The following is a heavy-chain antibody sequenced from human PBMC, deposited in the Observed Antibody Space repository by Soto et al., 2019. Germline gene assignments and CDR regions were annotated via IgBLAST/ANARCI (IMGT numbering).Heavy chain of an antibody. J-gene: IGHJ6*02. CDR1: GFTFNNYA. V-gene: IGHV3-23*01. CDR2: ISGSGGST. D-gene: IGHD4-17*01. CDR3: PKDYGDYNFNYGMDV. Sequence: PGGSLRLSCVASGFTFNNYAMSWVRQAPGKGLEWVSGISGSGGSTYYGESVKGRFTISRDNSKNMVYLQMNSLRGEDTAVYYCPKDYGDYNFNYGMDVWGRGTTVTDSS.